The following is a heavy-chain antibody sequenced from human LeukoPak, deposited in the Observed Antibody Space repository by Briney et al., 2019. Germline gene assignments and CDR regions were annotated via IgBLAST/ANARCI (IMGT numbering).Heavy chain of an antibody. J-gene: IGHJ4*02. CDR1: GVSISSSNSY. CDR2: IYYSGNT. CDR3: ARGRRQLVRSWGY. V-gene: IGHV4-39*01. Sequence: SETLSLTCTVSGVSISSSNSYWGWIRQPPGKGLEWIGSIYYSGNTYYNASLKSQVSISIDTSKNQFSLRLTSVTAADTAVYYCARGRRQLVRSWGYWGQGTLVTVSS. D-gene: IGHD6-13*01.